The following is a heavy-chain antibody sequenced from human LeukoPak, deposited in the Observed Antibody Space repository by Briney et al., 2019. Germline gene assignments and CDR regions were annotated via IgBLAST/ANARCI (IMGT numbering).Heavy chain of an antibody. CDR2: ITDSSTST. CDR3: AKGSSSSRPYYFDY. V-gene: IGHV3-23*01. Sequence: PGGCLRLSCAASGFTFNNYVMKWVRQAPGKGLEWVSAITDSSTSTYYADSVKGRFTISRHNSKNTLYLQMNSLRAEDTAVYYCAKGSSSSRPYYFDYWGQGTLVTVSS. D-gene: IGHD6-13*01. J-gene: IGHJ4*02. CDR1: GFTFNNYV.